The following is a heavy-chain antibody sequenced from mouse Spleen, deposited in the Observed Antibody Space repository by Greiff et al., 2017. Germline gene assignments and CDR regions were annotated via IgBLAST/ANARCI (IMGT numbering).Heavy chain of an antibody. CDR1: GFSITSDYY. CDR3: AREFDYDAAY. CDR2: ISYDGSN. Sequence: VQLKESGPGLVKPSQSLSLTCSVTGFSITSDYYWNWIRQFPGNKLEWMGYISYDGSNNYNPSLKNRISITRDTSKNQFFLKLNSVTTEDTATYYCAREFDYDAAYWGQGTLVTVSA. J-gene: IGHJ3*01. V-gene: IGHV3-6*01. D-gene: IGHD2-4*01.